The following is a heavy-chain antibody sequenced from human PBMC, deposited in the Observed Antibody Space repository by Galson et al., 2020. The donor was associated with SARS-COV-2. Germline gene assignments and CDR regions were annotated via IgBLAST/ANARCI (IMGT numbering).Heavy chain of an antibody. CDR3: ARGRRRRYSNYEFDY. J-gene: IGHJ4*02. CDR1: GGSISIADYY. V-gene: IGHV4-30-4*01. Sequence: SETLSLTCTVSGGSISIADYYWSWIRQPPEKGLEWIGYIYYSGGTYYNPSLKSRVTMSLDTSENQFSLRLTSVTAADTAVYYCARGRRRRYSNYEFDYWGLGTLVTVSS. D-gene: IGHD4-4*01. CDR2: IYYSGGT.